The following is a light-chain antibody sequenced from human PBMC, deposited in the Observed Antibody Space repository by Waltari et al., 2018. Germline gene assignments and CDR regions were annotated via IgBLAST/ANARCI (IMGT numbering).Light chain of an antibody. V-gene: IGLV1-40*01. Sequence: QSVLTQPPSVSGAPGQRVTISCTGSGSNLGAGYDVHWYQQLPRAAPKLLIYGSTSRPLGVPDRFFGSTSGTSASLAITGLQAEDEADYYCQSYDTSLRVVFGGGTKLTVL. CDR2: GST. J-gene: IGLJ3*02. CDR3: QSYDTSLRVV. CDR1: GSNLGAGYD.